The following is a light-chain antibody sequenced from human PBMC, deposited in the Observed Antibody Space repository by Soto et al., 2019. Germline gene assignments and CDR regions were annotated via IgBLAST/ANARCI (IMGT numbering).Light chain of an antibody. J-gene: IGLJ2*01. CDR2: DVN. V-gene: IGLV2-14*03. CDR1: SSDIGAYNF. CDR3: TSWTTSTTMI. Sequence: QSVLTQPASVSGSPGQSITIACTGTSSDIGAYNFVSWYQQHPGKAPKLMLYDVNIRPSGVSNRFSGSKSGNTASLTLSGLQAEDEADYYCTSWTTSTTMIFGGGTKLTVL.